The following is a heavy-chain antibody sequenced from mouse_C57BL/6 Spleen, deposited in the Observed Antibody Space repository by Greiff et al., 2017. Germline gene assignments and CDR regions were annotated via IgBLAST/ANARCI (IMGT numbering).Heavy chain of an antibody. CDR2: IYPGDGDT. Sequence: VQLVESGAELVKPGASVKISCKASGYAFSSYWMNWVKQRPGKGLEWIGQIYPGDGDTNYNGKFKGKATLTADKSSSTAYMRLSSLTSEDSAVFFCARGNRGYFDYWGQGTTLTVSS. CDR1: GYAFSSYW. V-gene: IGHV1-80*01. J-gene: IGHJ2*01. CDR3: ARGNRGYFDY.